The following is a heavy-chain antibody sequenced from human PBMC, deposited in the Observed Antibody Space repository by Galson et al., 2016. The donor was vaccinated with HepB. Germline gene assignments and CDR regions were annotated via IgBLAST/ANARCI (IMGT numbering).Heavy chain of an antibody. CDR1: GYTFSIYY. V-gene: IGHV1-46*01. J-gene: IGHJ4*02. Sequence: SVKVSCKASGYTFSIYYMHWVRQAPGQGLEWMGLINPSGGSTTYAQSFEGRVTMTEDTSTSTVYMELTGLRSEDTAVYYCARGRLISFMELDYWGQGTLVTVSS. D-gene: IGHD1-1*01. CDR3: ARGRLISFMELDY. CDR2: INPSGGST.